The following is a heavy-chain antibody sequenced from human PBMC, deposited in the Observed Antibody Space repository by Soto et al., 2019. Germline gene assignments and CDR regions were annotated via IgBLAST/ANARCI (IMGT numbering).Heavy chain of an antibody. V-gene: IGHV3-73*02. CDR1: GFTFSDAP. Sequence: EVQLVESGGGLVQPGGSLKLSCAGSGFTFSDAPVHWVRQASGKGLEWIGRIRSKVKDYATAYSESAKGRFTISRDDSKYTAYLQMNSLETDDSAMYYCSTLGEWGSYSGYWGQGTLVTVSS. CDR3: STLGEWGSYSGY. D-gene: IGHD3-16*01. CDR2: IRSKVKDYAT. J-gene: IGHJ4*02.